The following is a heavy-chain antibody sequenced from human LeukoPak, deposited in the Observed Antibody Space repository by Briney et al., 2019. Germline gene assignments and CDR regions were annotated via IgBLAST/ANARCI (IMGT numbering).Heavy chain of an antibody. V-gene: IGHV3-66*02. J-gene: IGHJ4*02. CDR1: GFTVSSNY. D-gene: IGHD3-16*01. Sequence: GGSLRLSCAASGFTVSSNYMSWVRQSPGKALEGVSVIYSGGSTYYADSVKGRFTISRDNSKNTLYLQMNSLRAEDTAVYYCARAQMRGGVFDYWGQGTLVTVSS. CDR3: ARAQMRGGVFDY. CDR2: IYSGGST.